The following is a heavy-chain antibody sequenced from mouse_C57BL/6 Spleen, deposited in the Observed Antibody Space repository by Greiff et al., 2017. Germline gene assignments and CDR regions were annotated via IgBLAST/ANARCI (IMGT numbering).Heavy chain of an antibody. CDR1: GFTFSDYY. Sequence: EVKLVESEGGLVQPGSSMKLSCTASGFTFSDYYMAWVRQVPEKGLEWVANINYDGSSTYYLDSLKSRFIISRDNAKNILYLQMSSLKSEDTATYYCARDRDYGSWYFDVWGTGTTVTVSS. D-gene: IGHD1-1*01. J-gene: IGHJ1*03. CDR3: ARDRDYGSWYFDV. CDR2: INYDGSST. V-gene: IGHV5-16*01.